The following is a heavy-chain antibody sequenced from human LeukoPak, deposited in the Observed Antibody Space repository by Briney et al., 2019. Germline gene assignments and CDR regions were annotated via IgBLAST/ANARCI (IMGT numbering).Heavy chain of an antibody. Sequence: PETLSLTCTVSGGSIRSYYWSWIRQPPGKGLEWIGEINHSGSTNYNPSLKSRVTISVDTSKNQFSLKLSSVTAADTAVYYCARAVPITIFGVVIDFPFDYWGQGTLVTVSS. CDR3: ARAVPITIFGVVIDFPFDY. D-gene: IGHD3-3*01. CDR1: GGSIRSYY. CDR2: INHSGST. V-gene: IGHV4-34*01. J-gene: IGHJ4*02.